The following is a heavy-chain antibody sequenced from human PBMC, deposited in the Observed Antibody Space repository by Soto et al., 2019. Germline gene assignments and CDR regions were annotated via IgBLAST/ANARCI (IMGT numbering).Heavy chain of an antibody. CDR2: IYHSGST. J-gene: IGHJ4*02. CDR1: GGSISSSNW. Sequence: LRRPLSLTCAVSGGSISSSNWWSWVRQPPGKGLEWIGEIYHSGSTNYNPSLKSRVTISVDKSKNQFSLKLSSVTAADTAVYYCARGRPQWLVRYFDYWGQGTLVTVSS. CDR3: ARGRPQWLVRYFDY. V-gene: IGHV4-4*02. D-gene: IGHD6-19*01.